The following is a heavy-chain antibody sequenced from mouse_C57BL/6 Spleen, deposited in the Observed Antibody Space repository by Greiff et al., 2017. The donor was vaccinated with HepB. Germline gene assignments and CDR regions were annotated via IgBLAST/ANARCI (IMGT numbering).Heavy chain of an antibody. CDR1: GYSITSGYY. V-gene: IGHV3-6*01. J-gene: IGHJ3*01. CDR2: ISYDGSN. D-gene: IGHD2-5*01. Sequence: EVKLQESGPGLVKPSQSLSLTRSVTGYSITSGYYWNWIRQFPGNKLEWMGYISYDGSNNYNPSLKNRISITRDTSKNQFFLKLNSVTTEDTATYYCARAYSNYAWFAYWGQGTLVTVSA. CDR3: ARAYSNYAWFAY.